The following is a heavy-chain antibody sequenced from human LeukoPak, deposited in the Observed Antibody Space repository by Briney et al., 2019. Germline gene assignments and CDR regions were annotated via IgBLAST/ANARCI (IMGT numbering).Heavy chain of an antibody. V-gene: IGHV1-69*13. CDR1: GGTFSSYA. J-gene: IGHJ6*02. Sequence: ASVKVSCKASGGTFSSYAISWVRQAPGQGLEWMGGIIPIFGTANYAQKFQGRVTITADESTSTAYMELSSLRSEDTAVYYCAGLNYYDSSGHYYYYGMGVWGQGTTVTVSS. D-gene: IGHD3-22*01. CDR2: IIPIFGTA. CDR3: AGLNYYDSSGHYYYYGMGV.